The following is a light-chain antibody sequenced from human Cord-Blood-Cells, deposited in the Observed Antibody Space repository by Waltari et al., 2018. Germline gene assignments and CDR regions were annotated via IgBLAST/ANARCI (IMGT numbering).Light chain of an antibody. J-gene: IGKJ2*03. V-gene: IGKV1-39*01. CDR3: QQSYSTPYS. Sequence: DIQMTQSPSSRSASVVARVTITCRASQSISSYLNWYQQKPGKAPKLLIYAASSLQSGVPSRFSGSGSGTDFTLTISSLQPEDFATYYCQQSYSTPYSFGQGTKLEIK. CDR2: AAS. CDR1: QSISSY.